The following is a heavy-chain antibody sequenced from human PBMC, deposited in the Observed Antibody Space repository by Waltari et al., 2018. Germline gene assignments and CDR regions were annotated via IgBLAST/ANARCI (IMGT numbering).Heavy chain of an antibody. Sequence: QVQLQQWGAGLLKPSETLSLTCAVYGGSFSGYYWSWIRQPPGKGLEWIGEINHSGSTNYNPSLKSRVTISVDTSKNQFSLKLGSVTAADTAVYYCARLGGRLRDDSIAAAGVDYWGQGTLVTVSS. CDR2: INHSGST. D-gene: IGHD6-13*01. CDR1: GGSFSGYY. CDR3: ARLGGRLRDDSIAAAGVDY. V-gene: IGHV4-34*01. J-gene: IGHJ4*02.